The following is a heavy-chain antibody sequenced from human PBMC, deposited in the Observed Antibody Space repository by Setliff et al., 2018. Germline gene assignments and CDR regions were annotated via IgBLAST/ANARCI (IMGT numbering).Heavy chain of an antibody. J-gene: IGHJ6*02. CDR3: ARDSVTLGQLERRGGWHYYGMDV. D-gene: IGHD1-1*01. CDR1: GGTFSGYA. V-gene: IGHV1-69*06. CDR2: ITPIFETA. Sequence: ASVKVSCKASGGTFSGYAFSWVRQAPGQGLEWIGGITPIFETAHYAEKFRDRVTITADKSTTTVHMELSSLTSEDTAVYFCARDSVTLGQLERRGGWHYYGMDVWGQGTTVT.